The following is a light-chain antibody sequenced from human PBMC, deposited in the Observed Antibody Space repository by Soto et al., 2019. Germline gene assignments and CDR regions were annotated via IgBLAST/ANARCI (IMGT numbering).Light chain of an antibody. Sequence: EIVMTQSPATLSVSPGERATLSCRASQSINRNLAWYQQNPGQAPRLLIYGASSRATGIPDRFSGSGSGTDFTLTIRRLEPEDFAVYYCQQYGSSPLTFGGGTKVEIK. J-gene: IGKJ4*01. V-gene: IGKV3-20*01. CDR2: GAS. CDR1: QSINRN. CDR3: QQYGSSPLT.